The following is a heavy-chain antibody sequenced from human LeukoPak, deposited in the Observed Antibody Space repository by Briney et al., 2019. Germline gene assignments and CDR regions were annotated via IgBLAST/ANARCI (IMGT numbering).Heavy chain of an antibody. V-gene: IGHV3-48*01. J-gene: IGHJ4*02. D-gene: IGHD6-13*01. CDR2: ISSSSSTI. Sequence: GGSLRLSCAASGFTFSSYSMNWVRQAPGKGLEWVSYISSSSSTIYYADSVKGRFTISRDNAKNSLYLQMNSLRAEDTAVYYCVKGPLVRLDYWGQGTLVTVSS. CDR3: VKGPLVRLDY. CDR1: GFTFSSYS.